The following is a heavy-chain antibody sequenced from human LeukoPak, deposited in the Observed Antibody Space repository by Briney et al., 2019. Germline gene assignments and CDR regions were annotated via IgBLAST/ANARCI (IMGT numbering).Heavy chain of an antibody. J-gene: IGHJ4*02. Sequence: GGSLRLSCAASGFTFSSYWMSWIRQAPGKGLEWVANIKQDGSEKYYVDSVKGRFTISRDNAKNSPYLQMNSLRAEDTAVYYCAKDFWYGDYGGYWGQGTLVTVSS. CDR2: IKQDGSEK. CDR1: GFTFSSYW. D-gene: IGHD4-17*01. V-gene: IGHV3-7*01. CDR3: AKDFWYGDYGGY.